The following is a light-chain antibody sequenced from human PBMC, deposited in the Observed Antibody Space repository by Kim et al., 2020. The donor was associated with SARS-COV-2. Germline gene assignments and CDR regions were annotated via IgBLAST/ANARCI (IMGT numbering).Light chain of an antibody. V-gene: IGKV2-28*01. CDR3: QQYNNWPPLFT. CDR2: LGS. CDR1: QSLLHSNGYNY. Sequence: DIVMTQSPLSLPVTPGEPASISCRSSQSLLHSNGYNYLDWYLQKPGQSPQLLIYLGSNRASGVPDRFSGSGSGTEFTLTISSLQSEDFAVYYCQQYNNWPPLFTFGPGTKVDIK. J-gene: IGKJ3*01.